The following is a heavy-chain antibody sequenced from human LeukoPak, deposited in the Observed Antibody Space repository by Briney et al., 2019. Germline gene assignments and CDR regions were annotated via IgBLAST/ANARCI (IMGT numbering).Heavy chain of an antibody. J-gene: IGHJ3*02. Sequence: PSETLSLTCTVSGGSISSGSYYWSWIRQPAGKGLEWIERIYTSGSTNYNPSLKSRVTISVDTSKNQFSLKLSSVTAADTAVYYCARWYYDFWSGSQNAFDIWGQGTMVTVSS. D-gene: IGHD3-3*01. CDR3: ARWYYDFWSGSQNAFDI. V-gene: IGHV4-61*02. CDR2: IYTSGST. CDR1: GGSISSGSYY.